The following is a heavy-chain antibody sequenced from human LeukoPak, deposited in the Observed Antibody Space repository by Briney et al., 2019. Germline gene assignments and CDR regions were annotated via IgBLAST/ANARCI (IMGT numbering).Heavy chain of an antibody. CDR1: GYTFTGYY. J-gene: IGHJ4*02. V-gene: IGHV1-2*02. CDR3: ARGFMITFGGVIVIFRD. Sequence: GASVKVSCKASGYTFTGYYMHWVRQAPGQGLEWMGWINPNSGGTNYAQKFQGRVTMTRDTSISTAYMELSRLRSDDRAVYYCARGFMITFGGVIVIFRDWGQGTLVTVSS. CDR2: INPNSGGT. D-gene: IGHD3-16*02.